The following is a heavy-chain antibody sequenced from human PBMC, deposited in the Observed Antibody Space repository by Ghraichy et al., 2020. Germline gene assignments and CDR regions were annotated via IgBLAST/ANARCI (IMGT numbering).Heavy chain of an antibody. CDR3: ARVGGGELLPPTLDY. D-gene: IGHD1-26*01. CDR1: GYTFTSYA. Sequence: ASVKVSCKASGYTFTSYAMHWVRQAPGQRLEWMGWINAGNGNTKYSQKFQGRVTITRDTSASTAYMELSSLRSEDTAVYYCARVGGGELLPPTLDYWGQGTLVTVSS. CDR2: INAGNGNT. V-gene: IGHV1-3*01. J-gene: IGHJ4*02.